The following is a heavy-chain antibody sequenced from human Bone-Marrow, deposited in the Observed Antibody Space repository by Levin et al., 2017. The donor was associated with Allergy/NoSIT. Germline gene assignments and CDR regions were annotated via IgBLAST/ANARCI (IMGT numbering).Heavy chain of an antibody. V-gene: IGHV3-33*01. J-gene: IGHJ4*02. CDR3: ARARGSFDY. D-gene: IGHD3-10*01. CDR2: IWYDGSNK. Sequence: LSLTCAASGFTFSSYGMHWVRQAPGKGLEWVAVIWYDGSNKYYADSVKGRFTISRDNSKNTLYLQMNSLRAEDTAVYYCARARGSFDYWGQGTLVTVSS. CDR1: GFTFSSYG.